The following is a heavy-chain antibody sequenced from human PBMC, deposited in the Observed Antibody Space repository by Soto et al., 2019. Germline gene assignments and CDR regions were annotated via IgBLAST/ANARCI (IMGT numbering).Heavy chain of an antibody. D-gene: IGHD3-9*01. V-gene: IGHV1-18*01. J-gene: IGHJ5*02. CDR1: GYTFTSYG. Sequence: ASVKVSCKASGYTFTSYGISWVRQAPGQGLEWMGWISAYNGNTNYAQKLQGRVTMTTDTSTSTAYMELRSLRSDDTAVYYCARGGDYDILTGMPQFDPWGQGTLVTVSS. CDR3: ARGGDYDILTGMPQFDP. CDR2: ISAYNGNT.